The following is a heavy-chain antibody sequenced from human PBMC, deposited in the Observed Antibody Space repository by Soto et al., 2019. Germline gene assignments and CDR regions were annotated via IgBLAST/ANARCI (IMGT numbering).Heavy chain of an antibody. CDR3: ARDFADFWCGYYRGHNWFDP. J-gene: IGHJ5*02. V-gene: IGHV1-46*01. Sequence: VASVKVSCKASGYTFTSYYMHWVRQAPGQGLECMGIINPSGGSTSYAQKFQGRVTMTRDTSTSTVYMELSSLRSEDTAVYYCARDFADFWCGYYRGHNWFDPWGQGTLVTVSS. D-gene: IGHD3-3*01. CDR1: GYTFTSYY. CDR2: INPSGGST.